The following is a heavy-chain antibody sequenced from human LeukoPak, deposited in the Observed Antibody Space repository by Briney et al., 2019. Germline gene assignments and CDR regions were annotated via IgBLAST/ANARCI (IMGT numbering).Heavy chain of an antibody. J-gene: IGHJ4*02. CDR2: ISGSGGST. Sequence: PGGSLRLSCAASGFTFSSYAMSWVRQAPGKGLEWVSAISGSGGSTYYADSVKGRFTISRDNSKNTLYLQMNSLGLDDTAVYFCSGDPGDYWGQGTLVSVSS. CDR3: SGDPGDY. V-gene: IGHV3-23*01. D-gene: IGHD7-27*01. CDR1: GFTFSSYA.